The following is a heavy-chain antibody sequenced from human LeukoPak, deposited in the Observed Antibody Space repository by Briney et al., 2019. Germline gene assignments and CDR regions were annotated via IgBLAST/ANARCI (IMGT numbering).Heavy chain of an antibody. CDR2: IYYSGST. CDR1: GGSISSSSYY. V-gene: IGHV4-39*02. Sequence: SETLSLTCTVSGGSISSSSYYWGWIRQPPGKGLEWIGSIYYSGSTYYNPSLKSRVTISVDTSKNQFSLKLSSVTAADTAVYYCAREGYGSGSYYNRYYYYMDVWGKGTTVTISS. D-gene: IGHD3-10*01. CDR3: AREGYGSGSYYNRYYYYMDV. J-gene: IGHJ6*03.